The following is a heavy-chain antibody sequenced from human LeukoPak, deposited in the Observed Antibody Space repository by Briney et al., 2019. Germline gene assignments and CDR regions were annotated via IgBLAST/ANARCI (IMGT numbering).Heavy chain of an antibody. J-gene: IGHJ4*02. CDR1: GFTFSSYS. V-gene: IGHV3-21*01. CDR3: ARTRYGGNDFDY. Sequence: KPGGSLRLSCAASGFTFSSYSMNWVRQAPGKGLEWVSSISSSSSYIYYADSVKGRFTISRDNTKNSLYLQMNSLRAEDTAVYYCARTRYGGNDFDYWGQGTLVTVSS. D-gene: IGHD4-23*01. CDR2: ISSSSSYI.